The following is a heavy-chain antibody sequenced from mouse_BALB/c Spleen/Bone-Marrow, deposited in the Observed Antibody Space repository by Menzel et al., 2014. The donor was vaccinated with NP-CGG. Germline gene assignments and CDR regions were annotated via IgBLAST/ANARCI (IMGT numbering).Heavy chain of an antibody. V-gene: IGHV2-6-2*01. CDR2: IWSDGST. CDR1: GFSLTSYG. J-gene: IGHJ3*01. D-gene: IGHD2-4*01. CDR3: ARHEHDYGFAY. Sequence: VQLQQSGPDLVAPSQSLSITCTVSGFSLTSYGVHWVRQPPGKGLEWLVVIWSDGSTTYNSALKSRLSISKDNSKSQVFIKMNSLQTDDTAMYYCARHEHDYGFAYWGQGTLVTVSA.